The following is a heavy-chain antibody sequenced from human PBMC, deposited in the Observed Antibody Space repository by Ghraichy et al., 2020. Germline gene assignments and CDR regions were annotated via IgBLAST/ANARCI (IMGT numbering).Heavy chain of an antibody. CDR1: GFTFSSYG. D-gene: IGHD6-13*01. CDR3: ARGEWGIAAAPDH. CDR2: IWYDGSNK. J-gene: IGHJ5*02. V-gene: IGHV3-33*01. Sequence: GGSLRLSCAASGFTFSSYGMHWVRQAPGKGLEWVAVIWYDGSNKYYADSVKGRFTISRDNSKNTLYLQMNSLRAEDTAVYYCARGEWGIAAAPDHWGQGTLVTVSS.